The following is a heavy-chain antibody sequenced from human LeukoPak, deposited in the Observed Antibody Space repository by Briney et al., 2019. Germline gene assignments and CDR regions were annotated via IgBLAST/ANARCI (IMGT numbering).Heavy chain of an antibody. CDR3: AKSSGTYYSIDY. D-gene: IGHD3-10*01. Sequence: GGSPRLSCAASGFTFSTYGMHWVRRAPGKGLEWVAFIRFDGSDKYYADSVKGRFTISRDNSKNTLYLQMNSLRAEDTAVYYCAKSSGTYYSIDYWGQGTLVTVSS. J-gene: IGHJ4*02. CDR1: GFTFSTYG. CDR2: IRFDGSDK. V-gene: IGHV3-30*02.